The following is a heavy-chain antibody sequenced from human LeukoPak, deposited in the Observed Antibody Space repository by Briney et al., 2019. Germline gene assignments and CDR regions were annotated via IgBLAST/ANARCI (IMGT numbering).Heavy chain of an antibody. Sequence: ASVEVSCKASGYTFTGYYIHWVRQAPGQGLEWMGWINPNSGNTNYAQRFQGGVTMTRDTSISTAYMELSRLRSADTAVYYCARGADNWNYVRRGPPFDYWGQGTLVTVSS. D-gene: IGHD1-7*01. CDR3: ARGADNWNYVRRGPPFDY. CDR2: INPNSGNT. J-gene: IGHJ4*02. CDR1: GYTFTGYY. V-gene: IGHV1-2*02.